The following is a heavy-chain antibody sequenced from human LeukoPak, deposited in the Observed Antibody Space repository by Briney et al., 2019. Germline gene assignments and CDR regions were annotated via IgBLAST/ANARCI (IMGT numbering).Heavy chain of an antibody. CDR2: ISGSGGST. D-gene: IGHD6-19*01. V-gene: IGHV3-23*01. CDR1: GFTFDDYA. Sequence: GGSLRLSCAASGFTFDDYAMSWVRQAPGKGLEWVSAISGSGGSTYYADSVKGRFTISRDNSKNTLYLQMNSLRAEDTAVYYCAKSGSGWYYFDYWGQGTLVTVSS. CDR3: AKSGSGWYYFDY. J-gene: IGHJ4*02.